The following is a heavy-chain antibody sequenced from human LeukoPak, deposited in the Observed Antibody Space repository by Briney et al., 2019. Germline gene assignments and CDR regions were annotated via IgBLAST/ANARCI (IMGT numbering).Heavy chain of an antibody. CDR3: ASSLLYYDILTGYYPFFP. Sequence: GASLRLSCAASGFTVSSNYMSCARQAPGKGLEWLSVIYSGGSTYYADSVKGRFTISRDNSKNTLYLQMNSLRAEDTAVYYCASSLLYYDILTGYYPFFPWGQGTLVTVSS. CDR2: IYSGGST. J-gene: IGHJ5*02. CDR1: GFTVSSNY. V-gene: IGHV3-66*01. D-gene: IGHD3-9*01.